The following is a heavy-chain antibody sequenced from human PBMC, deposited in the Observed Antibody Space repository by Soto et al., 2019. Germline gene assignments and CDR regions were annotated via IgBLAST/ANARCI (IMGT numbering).Heavy chain of an antibody. D-gene: IGHD6-13*01. CDR3: ARDLEQQHAGWFDP. V-gene: IGHV4-59*01. CDR1: GGSISSYY. CDR2: IYYSGST. Sequence: KASETLSLTCTVSGGSISSYYWSWIRQPPGKGLEWIGYIYYSGSTNYNPSLKSRVTISVDTSKNQFSLKLSSVTAADTAVYYCARDLEQQHAGWFDPWGQGTLVTVSS. J-gene: IGHJ5*02.